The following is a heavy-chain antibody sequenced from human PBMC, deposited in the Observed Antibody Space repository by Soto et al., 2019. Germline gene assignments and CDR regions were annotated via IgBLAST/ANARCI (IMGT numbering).Heavy chain of an antibody. Sequence: PGGSLRLSCAASGFTFSSYGMHWVRQAPGKGLEWVAVISYDGSSKYYADSVKGRFTISRDNSKNTLYLQMNSLRAEDTAVYYCAKDGVGTAMASTSWYYYYGMDVWGQGTTVTVSS. V-gene: IGHV3-30*18. CDR3: AKDGVGTAMASTSWYYYYGMDV. CDR1: GFTFSSYG. J-gene: IGHJ6*02. CDR2: ISYDGSSK. D-gene: IGHD5-18*01.